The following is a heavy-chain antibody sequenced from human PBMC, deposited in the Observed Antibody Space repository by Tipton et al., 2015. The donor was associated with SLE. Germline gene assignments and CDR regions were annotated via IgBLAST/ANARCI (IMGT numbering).Heavy chain of an antibody. CDR2: IYNSGIT. CDR3: VKSVVVVSPRDYYYYMDV. D-gene: IGHD2-15*01. J-gene: IGHJ6*03. CDR1: GDSFSSGSSS. V-gene: IGHV4-61*02. Sequence: TLSLTCTVSGDSFSSGSSSWNWVRQPAGKGLEWIGLIYNSGITNYNPSLQSRVTLSVDMSKNQFSLRLSSVTAADTGVYYCVKSVVVVSPRDYYYYMDVWGKGTKVTVSS.